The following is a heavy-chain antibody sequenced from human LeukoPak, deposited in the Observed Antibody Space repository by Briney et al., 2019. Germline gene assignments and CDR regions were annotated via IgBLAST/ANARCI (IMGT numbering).Heavy chain of an antibody. J-gene: IGHJ4*02. Sequence: SETLSLTCSVSGGSISSSSYFWGWLRQPPGKGLEWIGSIYYSGSTYSNPSLKSRVTISGDTSKSQFSLKLTSVTAADTAVYYCARDGYTYGSFDYWGQGTLVTVSS. CDR1: GGSISSSSYF. CDR3: ARDGYTYGSFDY. CDR2: IYYSGST. D-gene: IGHD5-18*01. V-gene: IGHV4-39*01.